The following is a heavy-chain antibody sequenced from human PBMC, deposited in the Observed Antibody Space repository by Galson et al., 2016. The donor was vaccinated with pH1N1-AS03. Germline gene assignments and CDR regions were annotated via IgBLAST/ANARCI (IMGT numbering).Heavy chain of an antibody. V-gene: IGHV1-2*04. D-gene: IGHD1-26*01. CDR2: INPNNGAT. J-gene: IGHJ6*02. CDR1: GYIFTGFY. Sequence: SVKVSCKASGYIFTGFYVHWVRQAPGQGLEWMGWINPNNGATNYAQKFQAWVTMTGDTSISTAYMELYGLKSDDTAVYYCARDPRGPCSSASCPTTYYFGMDVWGQGTTVIVSS. CDR3: ARDPRGPCSSASCPTTYYFGMDV.